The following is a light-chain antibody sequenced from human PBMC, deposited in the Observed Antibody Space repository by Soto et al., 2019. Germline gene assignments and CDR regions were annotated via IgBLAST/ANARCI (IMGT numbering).Light chain of an antibody. CDR2: GSY. CDR3: QQYNHWPRMLS. CDR1: QSVSSSY. V-gene: IGKV3-20*01. Sequence: EIVLTQSPGTLSLSPGETATLSCRASQSVSSSYLAWYQQKPGQAPRLLVYGSYHRATGIADRFSGSGSGTDFTLTISRLEPEDFAVYYCQQYNHWPRMLSFGGGTRV. J-gene: IGKJ4*01.